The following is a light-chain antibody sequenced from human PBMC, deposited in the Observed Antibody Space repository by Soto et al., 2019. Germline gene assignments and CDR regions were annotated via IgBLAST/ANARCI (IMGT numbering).Light chain of an antibody. CDR3: AAWDDSLNGPV. CDR2: NTY. V-gene: IGLV1-44*01. J-gene: IGLJ3*02. CDR1: SSNLGSNS. Sequence: QPVLTQPPSASGTPGQRVIISCSGSSSNLGSNSGNWYQQLPGTAPKLLIYNTYQRPLGVPDRFSGSKSGTSASLAISGLQSEDEGDYCCAAWDDSLNGPVFGGGTKLTVL.